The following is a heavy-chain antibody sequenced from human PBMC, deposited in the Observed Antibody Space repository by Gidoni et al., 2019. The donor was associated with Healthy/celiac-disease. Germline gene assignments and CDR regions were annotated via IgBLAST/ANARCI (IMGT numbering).Heavy chain of an antibody. CDR2: ISSNGGST. V-gene: IGHV3-64D*08. Sequence: EVQLVESGGGLVQPGGSLSLSCSASGFTFSSYAMHWVRQAPGKGLEYVSAISSNGGSTYYADSVKGRFTISRDNSKNTLYLQMSSLRAEDTAAYYCVKGGYDFWSGYPVDYWGQGTLVTVSS. D-gene: IGHD3-3*01. CDR1: GFTFSSYA. J-gene: IGHJ4*02. CDR3: VKGGYDFWSGYPVDY.